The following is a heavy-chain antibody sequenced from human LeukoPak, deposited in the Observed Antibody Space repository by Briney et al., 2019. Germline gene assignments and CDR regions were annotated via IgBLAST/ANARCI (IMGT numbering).Heavy chain of an antibody. CDR2: IYHSGST. Sequence: SETLSLTCTVSGGSISSYYWSWIRQPPGEGLEWIGFIYHSGSTNYNPSLKSRVTISGDMSKNQFTVKLISVTAADTAVYFCARHRQYDADAFDIWGQGTMVTVSS. V-gene: IGHV4-59*08. J-gene: IGHJ3*02. D-gene: IGHD2-8*01. CDR3: ARHRQYDADAFDI. CDR1: GGSISSYY.